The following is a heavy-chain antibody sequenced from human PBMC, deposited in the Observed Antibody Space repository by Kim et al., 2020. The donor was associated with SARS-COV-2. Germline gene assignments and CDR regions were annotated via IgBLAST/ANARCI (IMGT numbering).Heavy chain of an antibody. J-gene: IGHJ6*02. D-gene: IGHD2-15*01. CDR2: IIPIFGTA. CDR3: ARYWVGVHGVAATLAVGHYYGMDV. CDR1: GGTFSSYA. Sequence: SVKVSCKASGGTFSSYAISWVRQAPGQGLEWMGGIIPIFGTANYAQKFQGRVTITADESTSTAYMELSSLRSEDTAVYYCARYWVGVHGVAATLAVGHYYGMDVWGQGTTVTVSS. V-gene: IGHV1-69*13.